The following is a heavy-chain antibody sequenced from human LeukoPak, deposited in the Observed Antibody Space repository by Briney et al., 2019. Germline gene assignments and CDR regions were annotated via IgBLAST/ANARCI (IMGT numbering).Heavy chain of an antibody. Sequence: GGSLRLSCAASGFTFSSYAMHWVRQAPGKGLEWVAVISYDGSNKYYADSVKGRFTISRDNSKSTLYLQMNGLRAEDTAVYYCARVHQWYNWNYVINYYYYYGMDVWGQGTTVTVSS. D-gene: IGHD1-7*01. CDR3: ARVHQWYNWNYVINYYYYYGMDV. V-gene: IGHV3-30-3*01. CDR1: GFTFSSYA. J-gene: IGHJ6*02. CDR2: ISYDGSNK.